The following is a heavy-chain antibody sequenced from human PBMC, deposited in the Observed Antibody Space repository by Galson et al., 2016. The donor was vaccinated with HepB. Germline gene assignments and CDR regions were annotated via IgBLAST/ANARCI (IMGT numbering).Heavy chain of an antibody. V-gene: IGHV3-23*01. CDR2: LSYSGSTP. J-gene: IGHJ4*03. D-gene: IGHD2-21*01. CDR3: AKDVGVGDFYGGGDFTYGVIGAFDF. CDR1: GFTFGRYA. Sequence: SLRLSCAASGFTFGRYAMSWVRQAPGKGLEWVSTLSYSGSTPHYADSVKGRFTISRDNSKNTLDLQMNDLRAEDTATYYCAKDVGVGDFYGGGDFTYGVIGAFDFWGQGTLLSVSS.